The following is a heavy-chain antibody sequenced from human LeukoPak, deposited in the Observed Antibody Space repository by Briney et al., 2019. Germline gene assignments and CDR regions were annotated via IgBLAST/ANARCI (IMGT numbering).Heavy chain of an antibody. Sequence: ASVKVSCKASGYTFTNFGISWVRQAPGKGLEWMGGFDPEDGETIYAQKFQGRVTMTEDTSTDTAYMELSSLRSEDTAVYFCAAGTSGRPEYFQHWGQGTLVTVSS. CDR3: AAGTSGRPEYFQH. V-gene: IGHV1-24*01. D-gene: IGHD1-14*01. CDR2: FDPEDGET. CDR1: GYTFTNFG. J-gene: IGHJ1*01.